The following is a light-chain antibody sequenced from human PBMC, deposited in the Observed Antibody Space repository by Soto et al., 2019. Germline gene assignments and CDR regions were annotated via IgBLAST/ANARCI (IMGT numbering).Light chain of an antibody. Sequence: DIVMTQSPLSLPVTPGEPASISCRSSQSLLHSNGYNYLDWYLQKPGQSPQLLIYLGSNRASGVTDRFSGSGSGTDFTLKISRVEAEDVGVYYCMQALQTWTFGGGTKVDTK. J-gene: IGKJ4*02. CDR3: MQALQTWT. CDR1: QSLLHSNGYNY. V-gene: IGKV2-28*01. CDR2: LGS.